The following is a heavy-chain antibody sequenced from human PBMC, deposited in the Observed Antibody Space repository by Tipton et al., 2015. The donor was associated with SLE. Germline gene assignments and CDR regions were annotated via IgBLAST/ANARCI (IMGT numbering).Heavy chain of an antibody. CDR1: GFIFSNDG. V-gene: IGHV3-48*01. J-gene: IGHJ4*02. CDR3: VRDPSGGRLDY. CDR2: ISGSSSAI. Sequence: SGFIFSNDGMSWVRQAPGKGLEWVSAISGSSSAIHYAASVRGRFTISRDNAKNSLYLQMNSLRAEDTALYYCVRDPSGGRLDYWGQGALVAVSS. D-gene: IGHD3-16*01.